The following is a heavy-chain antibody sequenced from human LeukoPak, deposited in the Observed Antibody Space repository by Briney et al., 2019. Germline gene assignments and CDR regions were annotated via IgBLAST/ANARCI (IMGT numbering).Heavy chain of an antibody. Sequence: PGGSLRLSCTASGFTFSSYGMHWVRQAPGNGLEWVASIWYEGRTKYYIDSVKGRFTISRDNSKNTFYLQMKSLRVDDTAVYYCAKEGIYLKSPLEDWGQGTLVTVSS. J-gene: IGHJ4*02. V-gene: IGHV3-33*06. CDR1: GFTFSSYG. CDR3: AKEGIYLKSPLED. D-gene: IGHD5-12*01. CDR2: IWYEGRTK.